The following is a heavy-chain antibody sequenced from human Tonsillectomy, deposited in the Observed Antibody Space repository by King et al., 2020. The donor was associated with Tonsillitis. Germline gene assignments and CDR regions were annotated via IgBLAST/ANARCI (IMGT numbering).Heavy chain of an antibody. CDR3: VRDFGRGVSVY. J-gene: IGHJ4*02. CDR1: GYTFTDNA. V-gene: IGHV7-4-1*02. D-gene: IGHD3-16*01. CDR2: INTNTGNP. Sequence: QLVQSGSELKKTGASVKDSCKDSGYTFTDNAANWVRQAPGQGLEWMGWINTNTGNPTYAPGVTGRFVFSLDTSVSTTYLQISSLKAEDTAVYYCVRDFGRGVSVYWGQGTLVTVSS.